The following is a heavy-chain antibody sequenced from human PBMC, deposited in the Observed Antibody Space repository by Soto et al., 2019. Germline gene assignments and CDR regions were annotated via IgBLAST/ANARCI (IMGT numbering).Heavy chain of an antibody. D-gene: IGHD3-3*01. CDR3: ARVPAYYDFWSGYYPRLYYYYYYMDV. CDR1: GYTFTSYD. CDR2: MNPNSGNT. V-gene: IGHV1-8*01. J-gene: IGHJ6*03. Sequence: GASVKVSCKASGYTFTSYDINWVRQATGQGLEWMGWMNPNSGNTGYAQKFQGRVTTTRNTSISTAYMELSSLRSEDTAVYYCARVPAYYDFWSGYYPRLYYYYYYMDVWGKGTTVTVSS.